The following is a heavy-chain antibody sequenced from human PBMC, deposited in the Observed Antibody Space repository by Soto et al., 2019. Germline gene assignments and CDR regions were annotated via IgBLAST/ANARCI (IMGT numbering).Heavy chain of an antibody. J-gene: IGHJ6*02. D-gene: IGHD2-2*01. CDR1: VFTIRNYG. CDR2: ISYDGTIT. V-gene: IGHV3-30-3*01. Sequence: GALRLSCAASVFTIRNYGMHWVRQAPGKGLEWVAVISYDGTITYYADSVKGRFTISRDNSKNTLYLQMNSLRTEDTAVYYCATTRVGPCSSSICFSGIFDGMDVWGQGTTVTV. CDR3: ATTRVGPCSSSICFSGIFDGMDV.